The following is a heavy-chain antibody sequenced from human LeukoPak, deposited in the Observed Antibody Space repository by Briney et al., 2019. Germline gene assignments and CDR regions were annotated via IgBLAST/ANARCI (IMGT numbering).Heavy chain of an antibody. CDR1: GFTFSSYA. CDR3: AKDLSGYGDYYYYYMDV. D-gene: IGHD5-12*01. J-gene: IGHJ6*03. CDR2: ISYDGSNK. Sequence: GSLRLSCAASGFTFSSYAMHWVRQAPGKGLEWVAVISYDGSNKYYADSVKGRFTISRDNSKNTLYLQMNSLRAEDTAVYYCAKDLSGYGDYYYYYMDVWGKGTTVTVSS. V-gene: IGHV3-30*04.